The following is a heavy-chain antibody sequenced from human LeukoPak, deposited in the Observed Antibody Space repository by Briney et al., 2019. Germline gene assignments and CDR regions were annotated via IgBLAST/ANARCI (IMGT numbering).Heavy chain of an antibody. CDR2: IYYRGST. J-gene: IGHJ6*03. V-gene: IGHV4-39*07. Sequence: SETLSLTCTVSGGSIRSSTYYWGWLRQPPGKGLEWIGSIYYRGSTYYNPSLKSRFTISVDTSKNQFSLKLSSVTAADTAVYYCPYSSSSMGYYYYYMDVWGKGTTVTVSS. D-gene: IGHD6-13*01. CDR3: PYSSSSMGYYYYYMDV. CDR1: GGSIRSSTYY.